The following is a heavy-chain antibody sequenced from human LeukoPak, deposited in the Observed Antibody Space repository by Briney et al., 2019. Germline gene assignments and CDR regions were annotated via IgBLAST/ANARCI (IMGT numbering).Heavy chain of an antibody. CDR1: GYTFTSYG. D-gene: IGHD3-22*01. CDR2: ISAYNGNT. CDR3: ARDEWTGVGYYYDSSGYYDY. V-gene: IGHV1-18*01. J-gene: IGHJ4*02. Sequence: ASVKVSCKASGYTFTSYGISWVRQAPGQGLEWMGWISAYNGNTSYAQKLQGRVTMTTDTSTSTAYMELRSLRSDDTAVYYCARDEWTGVGYYYDSSGYYDYWGQGTLVTVSS.